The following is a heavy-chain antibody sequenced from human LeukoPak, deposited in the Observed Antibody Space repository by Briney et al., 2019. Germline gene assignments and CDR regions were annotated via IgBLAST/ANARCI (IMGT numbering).Heavy chain of an antibody. D-gene: IGHD2-2*01. CDR1: GFTFSSYA. V-gene: IGHV3-23*01. Sequence: GGSLRLSCAASGFTFSSYAMNWVRQDPGKGLEWVSSVSDSGGKTYYAASVKGRFTISRDNSKNTLYLQMNSLRGEDTAVYYCAKERAVVPRGGMDVWGQGTTVTVSS. J-gene: IGHJ6*02. CDR2: VSDSGGKT. CDR3: AKERAVVPRGGMDV.